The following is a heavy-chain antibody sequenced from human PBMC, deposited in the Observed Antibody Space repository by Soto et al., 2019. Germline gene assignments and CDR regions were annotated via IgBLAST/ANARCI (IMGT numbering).Heavy chain of an antibody. CDR2: IYYSGST. CDR3: ARDGVGVRGVIGNWFEP. V-gene: IGHV4-31*02. CDR1: VGSISSGGYY. Sequence: PSETLSLTCTFSVGSISSGGYYWSWIRQHPGKGLEWIGYIYYSGSTYYNPSLKSRVTISVDTSKNQFSLKLSSVTAADTAVYYCARDGVGVRGVIGNWFEPWGQGTLVIVSS. D-gene: IGHD3-10*01. J-gene: IGHJ5*02.